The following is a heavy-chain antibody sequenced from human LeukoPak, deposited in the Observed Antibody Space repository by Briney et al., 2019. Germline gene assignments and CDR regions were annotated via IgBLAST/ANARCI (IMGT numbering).Heavy chain of an antibody. CDR2: IKQDGSEK. Sequence: QTGGSLRLSCAASGFTFSIYWMSWVRPPPGKGREWVANIKQDGSEKYYVHSVKGRFTISRDNAKNSLYLQMNSLRAEDTAVYYCARDLGAAAAGSIAFDMWGQGTMVTVSS. D-gene: IGHD6-13*01. J-gene: IGHJ3*02. CDR3: ARDLGAAAAGSIAFDM. V-gene: IGHV3-7*01. CDR1: GFTFSIYW.